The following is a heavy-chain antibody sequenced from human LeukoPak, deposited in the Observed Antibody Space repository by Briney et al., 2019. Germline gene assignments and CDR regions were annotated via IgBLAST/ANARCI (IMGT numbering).Heavy chain of an antibody. CDR3: AKTSGYDVRDYYYYYMDV. D-gene: IGHD5-12*01. CDR1: GFTFSTYS. J-gene: IGHJ6*03. Sequence: GGSLRLSCAASGFTFSTYSMNWVRQAPGKGLEWVSSITSSRIYIYYADSVRGRFTISRDNAKNSLYLQMNSLRAEDTAVYYCAKTSGYDVRDYYYYYMDVWGKGTTVTISS. V-gene: IGHV3-21*04. CDR2: ITSSRIYI.